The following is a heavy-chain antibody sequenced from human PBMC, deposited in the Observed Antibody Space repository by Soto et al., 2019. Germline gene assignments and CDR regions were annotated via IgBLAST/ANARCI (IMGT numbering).Heavy chain of an antibody. CDR1: GFTFSSYW. CDR2: INSDGSST. Sequence: PGGSLRLSCAASGFTFSSYWMHWVRQATGKGLVWVSRINSDGSSTSYADSVKGRFTISRDNAKNTLYLQMNSLRAEDTAVYYCARTEYYDSSGQEGFDPWGQGTLVTVSS. D-gene: IGHD3-22*01. V-gene: IGHV3-74*01. CDR3: ARTEYYDSSGQEGFDP. J-gene: IGHJ5*02.